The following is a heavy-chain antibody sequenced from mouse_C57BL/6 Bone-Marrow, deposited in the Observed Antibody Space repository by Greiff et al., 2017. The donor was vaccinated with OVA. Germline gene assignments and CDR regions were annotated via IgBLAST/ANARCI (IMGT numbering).Heavy chain of an antibody. CDR1: GYTFTSYW. CDR3: ARRVKSYYFDY. V-gene: IGHV1-69*01. J-gene: IGHJ2*01. CDR2: IDPSDSYT. Sequence: QVQLQQPGAELVMPGASVKLSCKASGYTFTSYWMHWVKQRPGQGLEWIGEIDPSDSYTNYNQKFKGKSTLTVDKSSSTAYMQLSSLTSEDSAVYYCARRVKSYYFDYWGQGTTLTVSS. D-gene: IGHD2-1*01.